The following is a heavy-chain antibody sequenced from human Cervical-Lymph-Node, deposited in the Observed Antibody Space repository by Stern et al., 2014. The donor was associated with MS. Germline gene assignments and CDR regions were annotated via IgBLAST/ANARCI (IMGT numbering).Heavy chain of an antibody. D-gene: IGHD6-13*01. CDR3: ARRKQQLSMDV. V-gene: IGHV4-39*01. CDR2: IYYRGST. CDR1: GGSISSSSYY. Sequence: QLQLQESGPGLVKPSETLSLTCIVSGGSISSSSYYWGWIRQPPGKGLGWIGRIYYRGSTYNNPSIHRRVTRSVTTSHNQYCPKLGSVTAADTAVYYCARRKQQLSMDVWGQGTTVTVSS. J-gene: IGHJ6*02.